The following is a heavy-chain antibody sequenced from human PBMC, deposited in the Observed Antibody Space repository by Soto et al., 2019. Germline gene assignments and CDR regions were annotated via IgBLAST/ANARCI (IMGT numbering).Heavy chain of an antibody. CDR3: ARGVGAAADYGMDV. D-gene: IGHD6-13*01. J-gene: IGHJ6*02. CDR2: IYYSGST. V-gene: IGHV4-59*01. CDR1: GGSISSYY. Sequence: SETLSLTCTVSGGSISSYYWSWIRQPPGKGLEWIGYIYYSGSTNYNPSPKSRVTISVDTSKNQFSLKLSSVTAADTAVYYCARGVGAAADYGMDVWGQGTTVTVSS.